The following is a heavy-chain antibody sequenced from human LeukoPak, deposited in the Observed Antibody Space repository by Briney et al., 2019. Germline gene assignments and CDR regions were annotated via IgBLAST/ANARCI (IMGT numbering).Heavy chain of an antibody. J-gene: IGHJ6*02. CDR2: ISASGGRT. CDR1: GFTFSTLD. Sequence: GGSLRLSCAASGFTFSTLDMSWVRQAPGKGLEWVSSISASGGRTYYADSVKGRFTISRDNTRDTLYLQMNSLRAEDTAVYFCARGGGLDVWGQGATVTVSS. CDR3: ARGGGLDV. D-gene: IGHD3-16*01. V-gene: IGHV3-23*01.